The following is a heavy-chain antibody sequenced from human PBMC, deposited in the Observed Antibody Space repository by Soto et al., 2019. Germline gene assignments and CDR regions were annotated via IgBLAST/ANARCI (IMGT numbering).Heavy chain of an antibody. CDR2: IYHSGST. V-gene: IGHV4-30-2*01. J-gene: IGHJ4*02. D-gene: IGHD5-12*01. CDR3: ARLDRYDRYFDY. CDR1: GGSISSGGYS. Sequence: SETLSLTCAVSGGSISSGGYSWSWIRQPPGKGLEWIGYIYHSGSTYYNPSLKSRVTISVDRSKNQFSLRLSSVTAADTAVYFCARLDRYDRYFDYWGQGALVTVSS.